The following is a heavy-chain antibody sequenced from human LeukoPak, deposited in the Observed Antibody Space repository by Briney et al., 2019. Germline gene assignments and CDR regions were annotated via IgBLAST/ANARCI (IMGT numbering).Heavy chain of an antibody. CDR3: ARAPYSSSSSPYYYYYMDV. J-gene: IGHJ6*03. Sequence: GGSLRLSCAASGFTFSSYSMNWVRQAPGKGLEWVSSISSSSSYIYYADSVKGRFTISRDNAKNSLYLQMNSLRAEDTAVYYCARAPYSSSSSPYYYYYMDVWGKGTTVTVSS. D-gene: IGHD6-6*01. CDR1: GFTFSSYS. V-gene: IGHV3-21*01. CDR2: ISSSSSYI.